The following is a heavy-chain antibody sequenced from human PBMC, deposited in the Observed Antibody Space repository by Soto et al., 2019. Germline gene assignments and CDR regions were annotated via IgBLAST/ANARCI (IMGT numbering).Heavy chain of an antibody. V-gene: IGHV3-7*03. CDR3: ASNMWQLGVSVYYYYGMDV. CDR2: IKQDGREK. J-gene: IGHJ6*02. D-gene: IGHD6-6*01. Sequence: EVQLVESGGGLVQPGGSLRLSCAASGFTFSSYWMSWVRQAPGKGLEWVANIKQDGREKYYVDSVKGRFTISRDNAKNSLYLQMNSLRAEDTAVYYCASNMWQLGVSVYYYYGMDVWGQGTTVTVSS. CDR1: GFTFSSYW.